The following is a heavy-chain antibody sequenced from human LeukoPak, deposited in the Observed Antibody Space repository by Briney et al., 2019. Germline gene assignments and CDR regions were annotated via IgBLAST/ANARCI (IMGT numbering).Heavy chain of an antibody. J-gene: IGHJ6*03. CDR1: GFTVSSNY. CDR2: IYSGGST. Sequence: GGSLRLSCAASGFTVSSNYMSWVRQAPGKGLEWVSVIYSGGSTYYADSVKGRFTISRDNSKNTLYLQMNSLRAEDTAVYYCARDERGSSWYYYYHYMDVWGKGTTVTVSS. V-gene: IGHV3-53*01. D-gene: IGHD6-13*01. CDR3: ARDERGSSWYYYYHYMDV.